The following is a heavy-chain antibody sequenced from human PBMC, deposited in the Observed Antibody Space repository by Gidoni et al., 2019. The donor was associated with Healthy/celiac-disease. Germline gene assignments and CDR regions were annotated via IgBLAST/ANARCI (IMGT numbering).Heavy chain of an antibody. CDR1: GFNFSSYG. D-gene: IGHD6-6*01. Sequence: QVQLVESGGGVVQPGRSLRLSCAASGFNFSSYGMHWARQAPCKGLEWVAVMWLDGSNKYYADSVKGRFTISRDNSKNTLYLQMNSLRAEDTAVYYCARDLDPYSSSSRTFDYWGQGTLVTVSS. J-gene: IGHJ4*02. V-gene: IGHV3-33*01. CDR3: ARDLDPYSSSSRTFDY. CDR2: MWLDGSNK.